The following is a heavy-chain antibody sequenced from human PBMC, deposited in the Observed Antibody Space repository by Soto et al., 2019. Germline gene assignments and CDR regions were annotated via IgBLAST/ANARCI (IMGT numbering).Heavy chain of an antibody. Sequence: QVQLVQSGAEVKKPGASVKVSCKASGYTFTAYAIHWVRQAPGHRLEWLGWINAGSGGARYPQEFQDRVTSTRDTSASTTYMELSSLRSEDSSGYYCAREYRCSWDYWGQGTQVTFSS. CDR3: AREYRCSWDY. J-gene: IGHJ4*02. CDR2: INAGSGGA. D-gene: IGHD1-26*01. V-gene: IGHV1-3*01. CDR1: GYTFTAYA.